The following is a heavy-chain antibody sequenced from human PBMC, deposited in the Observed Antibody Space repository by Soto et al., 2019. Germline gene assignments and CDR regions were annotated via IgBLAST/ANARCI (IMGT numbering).Heavy chain of an antibody. CDR1: GGSISSGGYY. Sequence: SETLSLTCTVSGGSISSGGYYWSWIRQHPGKGLEWIGYIYYSGSTYYNPSLKSRVTISVDTSKNQFSLKLSSVTAADTAVYYCARDPQGIAVDHSYYYGMDVWGQGTTVTVSS. J-gene: IGHJ6*02. V-gene: IGHV4-31*03. CDR3: ARDPQGIAVDHSYYYGMDV. D-gene: IGHD6-19*01. CDR2: IYYSGST.